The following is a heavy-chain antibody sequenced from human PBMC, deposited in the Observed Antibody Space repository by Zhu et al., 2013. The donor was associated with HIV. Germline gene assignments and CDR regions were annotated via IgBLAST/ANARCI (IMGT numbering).Heavy chain of an antibody. CDR1: GYTFTSYY. Sequence: QVQLVQSGAEVKKPGASVKVSRKASGYTFTSYYMHWVRQAPGQGLEWMGIINPSGGSTSYAQKFQGRVTMTRDTSTSTVYMELSSLRSEDTAVYYCARDQRYYDSSGYYYPLGYWGQGTLVTVSS. CDR3: ARDQRYYDSSGYYYPLGY. V-gene: IGHV1-46*01. D-gene: IGHD3-22*01. CDR2: INPSGGST. J-gene: IGHJ4*02.